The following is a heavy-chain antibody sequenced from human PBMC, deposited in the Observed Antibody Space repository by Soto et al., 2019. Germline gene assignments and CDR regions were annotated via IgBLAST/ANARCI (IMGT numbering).Heavy chain of an antibody. J-gene: IGHJ4*02. Sequence: QVTLKQSGPVVVKPTETLTLTCTVSGFSLSNTKMGVSWIRQPPGKALEWLAQVFSNSEKSYSASLRTRLTISKDTSKSQVVLTMTNMGPLDTGTYFCARFDDYGLSSWGQGTLVNVSS. CDR3: ARFDDYGLSS. CDR2: VFSNSEK. CDR1: GFSLSNTKMG. V-gene: IGHV2-26*01. D-gene: IGHD3-10*01.